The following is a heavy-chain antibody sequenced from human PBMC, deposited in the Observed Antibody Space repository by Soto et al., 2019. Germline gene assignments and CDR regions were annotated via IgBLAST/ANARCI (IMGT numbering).Heavy chain of an antibody. J-gene: IGHJ5*02. V-gene: IGHV3-21*01. Sequence: GGSLRLSCVASGFTFSNYNMNWVRQAPGKGLEWVSHISGTGVYIHYADAVKGRFTISRDNAKSSVYLQMNSLRAEDTAVYYCAREGALKPFSSWGQGALVTVS. CDR2: ISGTGVYI. CDR3: AREGALKPFSS. CDR1: GFTFSNYN.